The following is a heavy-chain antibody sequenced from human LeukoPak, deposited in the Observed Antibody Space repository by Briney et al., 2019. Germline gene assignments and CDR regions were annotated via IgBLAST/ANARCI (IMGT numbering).Heavy chain of an antibody. V-gene: IGHV1-18*01. CDR1: GYTFTSYG. D-gene: IGHD2-2*02. J-gene: IGHJ6*03. CDR2: ISAYNGNT. Sequence: GASVKVSCKASGYTFTSYGISWVRQAPGQGLEWMGWISAYNGNTNYAQKLQGRVTMTTDTSTSTAYMELRSLRSDDTAVYYCARSAGPVVVPAAIGASGYYYYMDVWDKGTTVTVSS. CDR3: ARSAGPVVVPAAIGASGYYYYMDV.